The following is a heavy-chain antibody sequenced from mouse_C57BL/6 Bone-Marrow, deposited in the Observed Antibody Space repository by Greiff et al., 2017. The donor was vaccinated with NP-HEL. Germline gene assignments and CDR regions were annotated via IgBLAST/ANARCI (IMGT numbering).Heavy chain of an antibody. V-gene: IGHV5-12*01. CDR2: ISNGGGST. CDR3: ARLGATPYYFDY. Sequence: EVKVVESGGGLVQPGGSLKLSCAASGFTFSDYYMYWVRQTPEQRLEWVAYISNGGGSTDYPDTVQGRCTISRDHAKNALYLQMSRLKSEDTAMYYCARLGATPYYFDYWGQGTTLTVSS. J-gene: IGHJ2*01. D-gene: IGHD3-1*01. CDR1: GFTFSDYY.